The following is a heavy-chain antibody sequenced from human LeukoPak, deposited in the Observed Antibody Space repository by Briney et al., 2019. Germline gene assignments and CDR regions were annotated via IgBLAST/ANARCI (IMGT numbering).Heavy chain of an antibody. Sequence: GGSLRLSCAASGFTFSSYSMNWVRQAPGKGLEWVSYISSSSSTIYYADSVRGRFTISRDNSGNSIYLQMNSLRAEDTAVYYCARFVANWNPGGMDVWGQGTTVIVSS. CDR1: GFTFSSYS. D-gene: IGHD1-20*01. CDR2: ISSSSSTI. J-gene: IGHJ6*02. CDR3: ARFVANWNPGGMDV. V-gene: IGHV3-48*04.